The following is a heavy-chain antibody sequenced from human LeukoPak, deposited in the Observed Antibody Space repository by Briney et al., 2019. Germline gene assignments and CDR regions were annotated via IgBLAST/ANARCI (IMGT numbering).Heavy chain of an antibody. D-gene: IGHD3-22*01. CDR3: ARGRQDVNMILVVMAGVSYYLDV. CDR1: GGSFSDYF. V-gene: IGHV4-34*01. J-gene: IGHJ6*03. CDR2: MSPSGSS. Sequence: SETLSLTCAVYGGSFSDYFWTWIRQTPGKGLEWIGEMSPSGSSNYNPSLKSRVTISVDTSKNQFSLKLRSVSAADTAVYYCARGRQDVNMILVVMAGVSYYLDVWSKGTTVTVS.